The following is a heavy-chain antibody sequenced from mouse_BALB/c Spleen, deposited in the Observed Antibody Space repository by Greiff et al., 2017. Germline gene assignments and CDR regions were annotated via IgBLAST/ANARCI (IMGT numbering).Heavy chain of an antibody. CDR1: GFTFSSYG. J-gene: IGHJ1*01. CDR3: ARQGGSSFRWYFDV. Sequence: EVKLVESGGDLVKPGGSLKLSCAASGFTFSSYGMSWVRQTPDRRLEWVATISSGGSYTYYPDSVKGRFTISRDNAKNTLYLQMSSLKSEDTAMYYCARQGGSSFRWYFDVWGAGTMVTVSS. D-gene: IGHD1-1*01. CDR2: ISSGGSYT. V-gene: IGHV5-6*01.